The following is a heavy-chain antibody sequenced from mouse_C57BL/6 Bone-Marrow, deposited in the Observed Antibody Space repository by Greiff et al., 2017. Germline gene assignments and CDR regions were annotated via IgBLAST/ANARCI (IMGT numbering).Heavy chain of an antibody. V-gene: IGHV1-15*01. CDR1: GYTFTDYE. J-gene: IGHJ1*03. CDR2: IDPETGGT. CDR3: TRGGYWYFDV. Sequence: QVQLQQSGAELVRPGASVTLSCKASGYTFTDYEMHWVKQTPVHGLEWIGAIDPETGGTAYNQKVKGKAILTADKSSSTAYMELRSLTSEDSAVYYCTRGGYWYFDVWGTGTTVTVSS.